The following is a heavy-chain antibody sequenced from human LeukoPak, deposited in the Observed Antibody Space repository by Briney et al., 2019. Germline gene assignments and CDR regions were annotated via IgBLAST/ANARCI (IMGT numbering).Heavy chain of an antibody. Sequence: GASVKVSCKASGGTFSSYAISWVRQAPGQGLEWMGGIIPIFGTANYAQKFQGRVTITTDESTGTAYMELSSLRSEDTAVYYCAEGTVVPAAIRTNYYYYYMDVWGKGTTVTVSS. CDR3: AEGTVVPAAIRTNYYYYYMDV. V-gene: IGHV1-69*05. J-gene: IGHJ6*03. CDR1: GGTFSSYA. CDR2: IIPIFGTA. D-gene: IGHD2-2*01.